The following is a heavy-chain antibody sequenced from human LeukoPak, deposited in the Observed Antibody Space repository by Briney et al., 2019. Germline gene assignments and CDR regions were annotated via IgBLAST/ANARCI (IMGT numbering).Heavy chain of an antibody. Sequence: GGSLRLSCAASGFTFSSYEMNWVRQAPGKGLEWVSYISSSGSTIYYADSVKGRFTISRDNSKNTLYLQMNSLRAEDTAVYYCARITPPHYYYDSSGYYFDYWGQGTLVTVSS. V-gene: IGHV3-48*03. CDR1: GFTFSSYE. CDR3: ARITPPHYYYDSSGYYFDY. CDR2: ISSSGSTI. D-gene: IGHD3-22*01. J-gene: IGHJ4*02.